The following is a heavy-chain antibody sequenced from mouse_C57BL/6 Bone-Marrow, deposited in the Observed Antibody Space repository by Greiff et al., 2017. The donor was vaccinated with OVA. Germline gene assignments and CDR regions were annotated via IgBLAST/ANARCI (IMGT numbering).Heavy chain of an antibody. CDR2: IDPSDSYT. D-gene: IGHD1-1*01. V-gene: IGHV1-50*01. CDR3: GSWDFAY. CDR1: GYTFTNYY. J-gene: IGHJ3*01. Sequence: QVQLQQPGAEFVKPGASVKLSCKASGYTFTNYYIQWIQQRPGQGLEWIGEIDPSDSYTNYNQKFKGKATLTVDTSSSTAYMQLSSLKSEDSAVYYCGSWDFAYWGQGTLVTVSA.